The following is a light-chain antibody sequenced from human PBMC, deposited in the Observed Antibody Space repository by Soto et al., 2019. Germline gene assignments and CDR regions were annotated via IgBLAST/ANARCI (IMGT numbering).Light chain of an antibody. J-gene: IGLJ1*01. CDR2: EVS. CDR3: SSYTTTTSLFV. V-gene: IGLV2-14*01. Sequence: QSVLTQPASVSGSPGQSITISCTGTSSDIGGFNFVSWYQHHPGKAPKLLIYEVSDQASGVSNRFSGSKSGNTATLTISGLQTEDEADYYCSSYTTTTSLFVFGSGTKLTVL. CDR1: SSDIGGFNF.